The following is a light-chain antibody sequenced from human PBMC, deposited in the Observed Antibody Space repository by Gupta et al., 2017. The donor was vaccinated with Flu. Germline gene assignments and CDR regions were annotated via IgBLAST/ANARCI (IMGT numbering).Light chain of an antibody. Sequence: HSVLTPPPSVSAPPGQRGPISRTGRSSNIGAGYDVHWYQQLPGTAPKLLIYGNSNRPSGVPDRFSGSKSGTSASLAITGLQAEDEADYYCQSYDSSLSAWVFGGGTKLTVL. J-gene: IGLJ3*02. CDR3: QSYDSSLSAWV. V-gene: IGLV1-40*01. CDR1: SSNIGAGYD. CDR2: GNS.